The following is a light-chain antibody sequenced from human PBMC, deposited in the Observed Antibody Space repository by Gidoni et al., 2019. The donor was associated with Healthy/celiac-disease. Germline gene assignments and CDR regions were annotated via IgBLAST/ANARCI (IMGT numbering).Light chain of an antibody. CDR1: QSVSSY. Sequence: EIVLTQSPATLSLSPGERATLSCRASQSVSSYLAWYHQKPGQAPRLLINDASTSATAIPARFSSSGSGTDFTLTISSLEPADFAVYYCQQRSNWPGGTFXQXTRLXIK. V-gene: IGKV3-11*01. CDR2: DAS. J-gene: IGKJ5*01. CDR3: QQRSNWPGGT.